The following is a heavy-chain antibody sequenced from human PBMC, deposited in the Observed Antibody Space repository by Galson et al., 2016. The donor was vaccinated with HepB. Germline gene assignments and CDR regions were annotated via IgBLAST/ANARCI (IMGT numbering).Heavy chain of an antibody. CDR1: GFTVSFSDYS. D-gene: IGHD3-9*01. CDR2: INGDSDYI. Sequence: LRLSCAASGFTVSFSDYSMNWVRQTPGKGLQWVSSINGDSDYIYYADSMKGRFTVSRDNAKRSVYLQINGLRAEDTAVFFCVRSSWFALDVWGQGTTVTVSS. V-gene: IGHV3-21*01. CDR3: VRSSWFALDV. J-gene: IGHJ6*02.